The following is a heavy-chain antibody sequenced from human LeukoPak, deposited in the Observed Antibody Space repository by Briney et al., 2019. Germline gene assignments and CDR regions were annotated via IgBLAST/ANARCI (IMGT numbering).Heavy chain of an antibody. D-gene: IGHD3-10*01. CDR3: ARHEGYYGSGSYNY. CDR1: GFIFSSYW. V-gene: IGHV3-74*01. Sequence: PGGSLRLSCAASGFIFSSYWMHWVRQAPGKGLVWVSRINSDGSSTSYADSVKGRFTISRDNAKNTLYLQMNSLRAEDTAVYYCARHEGYYGSGSYNYWGQGTQVTVSS. CDR2: INSDGSST. J-gene: IGHJ4*02.